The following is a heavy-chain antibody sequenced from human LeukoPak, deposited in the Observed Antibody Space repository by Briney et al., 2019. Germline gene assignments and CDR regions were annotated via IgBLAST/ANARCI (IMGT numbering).Heavy chain of an antibody. CDR2: IYTSGST. D-gene: IGHD1-14*01. Sequence: SETLSLTCTVSGGSISSYYWSWIRQPAGKGLEWIGRIYTSGSTNYNPSLKSRVTMSVDTSKNQFSLKLSSVTAADTAVYYCARSTEWSRFFHYHYYMDVWGKGTTVTVSS. CDR1: GGSISSYY. J-gene: IGHJ6*03. V-gene: IGHV4-4*07. CDR3: ARSTEWSRFFHYHYYMDV.